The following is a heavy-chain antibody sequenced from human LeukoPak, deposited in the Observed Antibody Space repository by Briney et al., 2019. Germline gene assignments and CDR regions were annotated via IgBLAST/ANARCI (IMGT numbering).Heavy chain of an antibody. CDR2: IGSSSGYT. D-gene: IGHD3-10*01. CDR1: GFTFSDYY. J-gene: IGHJ4*02. V-gene: IGHV3-11*05. CDR3: ARERFGGLL. Sequence: GGSLRLSCEASGFTFSDYYMSWVRQAPGKGLEWVSYIGSSSGYTNYADSVKGRFTISRDNAKNSLYLQMNSLRAEDTAVYYWARERFGGLLWGQGTLVTVSS.